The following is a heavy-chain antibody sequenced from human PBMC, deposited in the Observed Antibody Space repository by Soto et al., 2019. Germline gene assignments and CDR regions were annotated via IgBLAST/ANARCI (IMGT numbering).Heavy chain of an antibody. J-gene: IGHJ4*02. D-gene: IGHD3-10*01. CDR1: GYTFTSYD. V-gene: IGHV1-8*01. CDR3: ASGGVGRSVAPGVAGY. Sequence: QVQLVQSGAEVKKPGASVKVSCKASGYTFTSYDINWVRQATGQGLAWMGWMNPNSGNTCYAQKFQGRGTMTRNTSISTAYMGLSSLRSEDTAVYYCASGGVGRSVAPGVAGYWGQGTLVTVSS. CDR2: MNPNSGNT.